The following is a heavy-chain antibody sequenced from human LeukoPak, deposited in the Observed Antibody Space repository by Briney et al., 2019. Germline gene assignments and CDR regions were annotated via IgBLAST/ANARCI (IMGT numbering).Heavy chain of an antibody. V-gene: IGHV4-38-2*01. J-gene: IGHJ4*02. CDR1: GYSISSGYY. Sequence: SETLSLTCAVSGYSISSGYYWGWIRQPPGKGLEWIGNIYHSGYTFYNPSLESRVTISVDTSKNQFSLKLTSVIAADTAVYYCARRGDGYNPDYWGQGTLVTLSS. CDR2: IYHSGYT. D-gene: IGHD5-24*01. CDR3: ARRGDGYNPDY.